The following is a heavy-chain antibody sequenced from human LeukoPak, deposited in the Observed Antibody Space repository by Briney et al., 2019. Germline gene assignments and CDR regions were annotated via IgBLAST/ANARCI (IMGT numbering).Heavy chain of an antibody. V-gene: IGHV3-23*01. D-gene: IGHD6-19*01. J-gene: IGHJ4*02. Sequence: GGSLRLSCAPSGFTFSTYAMSWVRPAPGEGLEWVSAIRGSGGSTYYADSVKGRLTISRDNSKNTLYLQMNSLRAEGTAVYYCAKDRSGWYRDDYWGQGTLVTVSS. CDR3: AKDRSGWYRDDY. CDR1: GFTFSTYA. CDR2: IRGSGGST.